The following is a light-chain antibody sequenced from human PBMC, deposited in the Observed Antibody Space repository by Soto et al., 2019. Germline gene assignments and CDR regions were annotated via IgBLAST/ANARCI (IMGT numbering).Light chain of an antibody. CDR2: KAS. Sequence: DIQMTQSPSTLSASVGDRVTITCRASQNIENSLAWYQQTPGKAPKLLIYKASNLETGVPSRFRGSGTGTEFTLTISSLQPEDFVTYYCQQFDSLVTFGGGTRVDVK. V-gene: IGKV1-5*03. J-gene: IGKJ4*01. CDR1: QNIENS. CDR3: QQFDSLVT.